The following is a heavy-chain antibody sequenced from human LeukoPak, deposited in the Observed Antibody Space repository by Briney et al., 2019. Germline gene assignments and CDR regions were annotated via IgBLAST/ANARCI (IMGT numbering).Heavy chain of an antibody. CDR1: GGTFSSYA. CDR3: ARSETGSKTFDY. J-gene: IGHJ4*02. V-gene: IGHV1-69*04. Sequence: ASVKVSRKASGGTFSSYAISWVRQAPGQGLEWMGRIIPILGIANYAQKFQGRVTMTRDTSISTAYMELSRPRSDDTAVYYCARSETGSKTFDYWGQGTLVTVSS. CDR2: IIPILGIA. D-gene: IGHD1-7*01.